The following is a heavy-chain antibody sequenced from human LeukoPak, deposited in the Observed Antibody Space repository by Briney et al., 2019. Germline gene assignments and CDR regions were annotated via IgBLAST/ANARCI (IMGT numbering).Heavy chain of an antibody. Sequence: SETLSLTCIVSGVSICSTRYYWAWIRQTPEKGLEWIGSVYYTGTTYYRSSLEGRAIISADTSNNHFSLKLRSVTAADTAVYYCARLIYCSSSCYFDCCGQGSLVTVSS. CDR1: GVSICSTRYY. J-gene: IGHJ4*02. CDR3: ARLIYCSSSCYFDC. V-gene: IGHV4-39*02. CDR2: VYYTGTT. D-gene: IGHD2-2*01.